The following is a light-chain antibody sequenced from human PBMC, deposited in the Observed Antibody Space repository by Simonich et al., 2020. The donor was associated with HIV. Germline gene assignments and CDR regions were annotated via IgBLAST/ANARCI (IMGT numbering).Light chain of an antibody. CDR2: NAS. CDR3: QQYNTYPIT. CDR1: PSISSW. J-gene: IGKJ3*01. V-gene: IGKV1-5*03. Sequence: DIQMTPSPSTLSASVGKRVTITCRASPSISSWLAWYQQKPWKAPKLLIYNASSLDSGVPSRFSGSGSGTEFTLTISSLQPDDFATYYCQQYNTYPITFGPGTKVDIK.